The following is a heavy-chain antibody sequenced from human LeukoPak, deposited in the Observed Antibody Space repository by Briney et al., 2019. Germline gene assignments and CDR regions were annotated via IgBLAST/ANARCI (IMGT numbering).Heavy chain of an antibody. V-gene: IGHV4-61*08. CDR1: GGSISSGGSY. CDR2: MYYSGST. CDR3: ARHAYYYDRSGSYEAFDI. D-gene: IGHD3-22*01. J-gene: IGHJ3*02. Sequence: SQTLSLTCTVSGGSISSGGSYWSWIRQHPGKGLEWIGSMYYSGSTNYKPSLKSRVTISVDTSKNQFSLKLSSVTAADTAVYYCARHAYYYDRSGSYEAFDIWGQGTMVTVSS.